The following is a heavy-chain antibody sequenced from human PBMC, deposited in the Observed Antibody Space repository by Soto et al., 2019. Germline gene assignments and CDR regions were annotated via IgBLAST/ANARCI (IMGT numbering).Heavy chain of an antibody. J-gene: IGHJ6*02. CDR1: GLTFSSYE. CDR3: VARCSGGSCYYYYGMDV. Sequence: PGGSLRLSCAASGLTFSSYEMNWVRQAPGKGLEWVSYISSSGSTIYYADSVKGRFTISRDNAKNSLYLQMNSLRAEDTAVYYCVARCSGGSCYYYYGMDVWGQGTTVTVSS. D-gene: IGHD2-15*01. V-gene: IGHV3-48*03. CDR2: ISSSGSTI.